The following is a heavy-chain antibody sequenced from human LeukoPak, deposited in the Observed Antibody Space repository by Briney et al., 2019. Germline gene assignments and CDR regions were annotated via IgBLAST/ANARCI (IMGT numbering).Heavy chain of an antibody. Sequence: GGSLRLSCAASGFTFSSYSMNWVRQAPGKGLEWVSYISSSSSTIYYADSVKGRFTISRDNAKNSLYLQMNSLRAEDTAVYYCASDLSGYGHCLDYWGQGTLVTVSS. J-gene: IGHJ4*02. CDR2: ISSSSSTI. CDR1: GFTFSSYS. CDR3: ASDLSGYGHCLDY. D-gene: IGHD5-12*01. V-gene: IGHV3-48*01.